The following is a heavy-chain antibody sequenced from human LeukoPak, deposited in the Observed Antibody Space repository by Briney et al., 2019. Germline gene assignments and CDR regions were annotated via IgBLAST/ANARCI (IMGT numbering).Heavy chain of an antibody. Sequence: GGSLRLSCAASGFTFSSYGMHWVRQAPGKGLEWVAFIRYDGSTEYYADSVKGRFTISRDNPKNTLYLQMNSLRDEDTALYYCAKGASTMIYPTFFQHWGQGTLVTVSS. D-gene: IGHD3/OR15-3a*01. J-gene: IGHJ1*01. V-gene: IGHV3-30*02. CDR2: IRYDGSTE. CDR3: AKGASTMIYPTFFQH. CDR1: GFTFSSYG.